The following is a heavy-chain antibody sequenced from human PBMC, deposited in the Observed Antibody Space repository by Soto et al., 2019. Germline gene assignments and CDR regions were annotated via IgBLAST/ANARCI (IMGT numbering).Heavy chain of an antibody. D-gene: IGHD3-22*01. Sequence: QVQLQESGPGLVKPSQTLSLTCTVSGGSISSGDYYWSWIRQPPGKGLEWIGYIYYSGSTYYNPSLKSRVTISVDTSKHQFSLKLSSVTAADTAVYYCARVKSSGQLLPPWYFDLWGRGTLVTVSS. J-gene: IGHJ2*01. CDR2: IYYSGST. CDR3: ARVKSSGQLLPPWYFDL. V-gene: IGHV4-30-4*01. CDR1: GGSISSGDYY.